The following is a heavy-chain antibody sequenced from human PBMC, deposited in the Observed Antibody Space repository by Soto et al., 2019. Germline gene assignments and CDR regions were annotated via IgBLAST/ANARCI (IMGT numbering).Heavy chain of an antibody. D-gene: IGHD3-10*01. CDR3: AKPRNTMVRGAHDY. CDR2: ISGSGGYT. Sequence: GGSLRLSCAASGFTFSSYAMSWVRQAPGKGLEWVSVISGSGGYTYYTDSVKGRFTISRDNSKNTLYLQMNSLRAEDTAVYYCAKPRNTMVRGAHDYWGQGTLVTVSS. CDR1: GFTFSSYA. J-gene: IGHJ4*02. V-gene: IGHV3-23*01.